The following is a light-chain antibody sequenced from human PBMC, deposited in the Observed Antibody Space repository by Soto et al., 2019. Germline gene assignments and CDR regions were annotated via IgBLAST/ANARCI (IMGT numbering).Light chain of an antibody. CDR3: RSYNTTTAWV. J-gene: IGLJ3*02. CDR2: EVS. CDR1: SSDVGAYRY. V-gene: IGLV2-14*01. Sequence: QSALTQPASVSGSPGQSITISCTGSSSDVGAYRYVSWFQQHPGRAPKLIIYEVSNRPSGVSDRFSGSKSGNTASLTISGLQAEDEADYHCRSYNTTTAWVFGGGTKLTVL.